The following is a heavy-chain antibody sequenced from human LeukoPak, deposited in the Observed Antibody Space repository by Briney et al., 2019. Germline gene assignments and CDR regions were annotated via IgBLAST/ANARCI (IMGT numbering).Heavy chain of an antibody. Sequence: PGRSLRLSCAASGFPFSSYAMHWVRQAPRKGLAWVAVISYDGSNKYYPDSVKGRFTISRDNSKNTLYLQMNSLRAEDTAVYYGARDRVGTPLDYWGQGTLVTVSS. CDR2: ISYDGSNK. J-gene: IGHJ4*02. CDR3: ARDRVGTPLDY. D-gene: IGHD1-1*01. V-gene: IGHV3-30*04. CDR1: GFPFSSYA.